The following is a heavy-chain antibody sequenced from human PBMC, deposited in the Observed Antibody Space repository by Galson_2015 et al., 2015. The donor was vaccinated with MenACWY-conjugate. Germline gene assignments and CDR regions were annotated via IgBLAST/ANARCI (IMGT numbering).Heavy chain of an antibody. V-gene: IGHV3-15*01. J-gene: IGHJ4*02. Sequence: SLRLSCAASGLTFSNAWMGWARQAPGKGLEWVGRIKSKTAGGTTDYTAPVKGRFTISTDDSKNTLYLQMNGLKTEDTAVYYCTTDRGIAIRPLFDYWGQGTLVTVSS. D-gene: IGHD6-6*01. CDR3: TTDRGIAIRPLFDY. CDR1: GLTFSNAW. CDR2: IKSKTAGGTT.